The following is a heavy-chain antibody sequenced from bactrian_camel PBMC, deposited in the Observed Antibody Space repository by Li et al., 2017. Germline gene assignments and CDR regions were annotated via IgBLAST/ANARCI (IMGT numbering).Heavy chain of an antibody. CDR3: AAGPGLCWGLKRDFNY. D-gene: IGHD1*01. Sequence: QLVESGGDSVQAGGSLTLSCAHDAVFNTTGCVGWFRQAPGKEREGVAGIGTAGGRTWIADSVKDRFTISQNIAKNTVNLQMNSLKPEDTAMYYCAAGPGLCWGLKRDFNYWGQGTQVTVS. V-gene: IGHV3-3*01. J-gene: IGHJ6*01. CDR2: IGTAGGRT. CDR1: AVFNTTGC.